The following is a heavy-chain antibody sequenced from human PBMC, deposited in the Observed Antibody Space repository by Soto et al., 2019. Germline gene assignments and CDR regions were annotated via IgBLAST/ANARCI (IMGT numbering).Heavy chain of an antibody. CDR2: INHSGST. D-gene: IGHD6-19*01. CDR3: ARGGTRPRSSGWYVDY. CDR1: GGSFSDYY. Sequence: SETLSLTCAVYGGSFSDYYWSWIRQPPGKGLEWIGEINHSGSTNYNPSLKSRVTISVDTSKNQFSLKLSSVTAADTAVYYCARGGTRPRSSGWYVDYWGQGTLVTVSS. V-gene: IGHV4-34*01. J-gene: IGHJ4*02.